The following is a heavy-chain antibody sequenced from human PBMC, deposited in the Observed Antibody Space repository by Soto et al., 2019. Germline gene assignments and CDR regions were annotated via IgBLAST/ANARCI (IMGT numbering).Heavy chain of an antibody. CDR1: GYTFTSYA. CDR3: ARDFPLGVDD. V-gene: IGHV1-3*05. CDR2: INADNGNI. Sequence: QVQLVQSGAEEKKPGASVKVSCKASGYTFTSYAMHWVRQAPGQRLEWMGWINADNGNIKYSQKFQGRVTITTDTSASTAYLEPSSLRSEDAAVYYRARDFPLGVDDWGQGTLVTVSS. J-gene: IGHJ4*02. D-gene: IGHD3-16*02.